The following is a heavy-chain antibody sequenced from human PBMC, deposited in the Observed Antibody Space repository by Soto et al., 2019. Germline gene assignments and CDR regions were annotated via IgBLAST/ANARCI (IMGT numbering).Heavy chain of an antibody. CDR2: IYWDDDK. V-gene: IGHV2-5*02. J-gene: IGHJ3*02. Sequence: QITLKESGPTLVKPTQTLTLTCTFSGFSLSTSVVGVGWIRQPPGKAREWLALIYWDDDKSYSPSLKRRLTSSKDASNNHVVLTMTTMYPLDTAIYYCEHDSAVSYAFDTWGQGTMVTVSS. CDR3: EHDSAVSYAFDT. D-gene: IGHD4-17*01. CDR1: GFSLSTSVVG.